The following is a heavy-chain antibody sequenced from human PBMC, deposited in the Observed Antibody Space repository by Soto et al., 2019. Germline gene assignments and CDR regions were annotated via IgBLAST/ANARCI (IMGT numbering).Heavy chain of an antibody. CDR3: ARRTRYYDISGYYYWFDP. CDR2: INHSGST. CDR1: GGSFSGYY. D-gene: IGHD3-22*01. Sequence: QVQLQQWGAGLLKPSETLSLTCAVYGGSFSGYYWSWIRQPPGKGLEGIGEINHSGSTNYNPSLKSRVTIAVDTSKNQFSLKLSSVTAADTAVYYCARRTRYYDISGYYYWFDPWGQGTLVTVSS. J-gene: IGHJ5*02. V-gene: IGHV4-34*01.